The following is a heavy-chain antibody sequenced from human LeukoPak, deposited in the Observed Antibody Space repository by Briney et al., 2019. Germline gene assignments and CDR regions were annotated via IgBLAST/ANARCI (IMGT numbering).Heavy chain of an antibody. V-gene: IGHV4-59*01. D-gene: IGHD4-17*01. Sequence: SETLSLTCAVYGGSFSGYYWSWIRQPPGKGLEWIGYIYYSGSTNYNPSLKSRVTISVDTSKNQFSLKLSSVTAADTAVYYCARDHRWGPSSYGDYEYYFDYWGQGTLVTVSS. J-gene: IGHJ4*02. CDR3: ARDHRWGPSSYGDYEYYFDY. CDR1: GGSFSGYY. CDR2: IYYSGST.